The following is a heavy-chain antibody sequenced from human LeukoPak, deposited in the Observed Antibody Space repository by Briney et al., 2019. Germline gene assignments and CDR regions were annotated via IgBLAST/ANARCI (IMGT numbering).Heavy chain of an antibody. J-gene: IGHJ4*02. CDR2: IFGSGGTT. D-gene: IGHD3-10*01. CDR3: ARHPSRSPYGSGRAYIDY. CDR1: GFTLSSYA. Sequence: PGGSLRLSCAASGFTLSSYAMTWVRQAPGKGLEWVSVIFGSGGTTHYADSVKGRFTISRDNSKNTLYLQMNSLRAEDTAVYYCARHPSRSPYGSGRAYIDYWGQGTLVTVSS. V-gene: IGHV3-23*01.